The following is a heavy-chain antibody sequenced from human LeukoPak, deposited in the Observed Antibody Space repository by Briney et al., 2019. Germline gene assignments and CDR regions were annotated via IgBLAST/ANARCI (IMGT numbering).Heavy chain of an antibody. D-gene: IGHD1-26*01. CDR1: GFTFSDYA. CDR2: FKTKYNQV. J-gene: IGHJ4*02. Sequence: GGSLRLSCVASGFTFSDYAMNWVRQAPGKGLEWVSTFKTKYNQVYYAESVRGRFTISTDNSKNTLYLQMNSLRAEDTAVYYCARESWELLSYDYWGQGTLVTVSS. CDR3: ARESWELLSYDY. V-gene: IGHV3-23*05.